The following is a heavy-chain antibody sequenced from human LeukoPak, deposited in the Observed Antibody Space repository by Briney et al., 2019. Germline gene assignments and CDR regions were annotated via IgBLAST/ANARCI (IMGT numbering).Heavy chain of an antibody. CDR3: AKDSRTYSGYDQPPNFDY. CDR2: ISGSGGST. D-gene: IGHD5-12*01. J-gene: IGHJ4*02. Sequence: GGSLRLSCAASGFTFSSYSMNWVRQAPGKGLEWVSAISGSGGSTYYADSVKGRFTISRDNSKNTLYLQMNSLRAEDTAVYYCAKDSRTYSGYDQPPNFDYWGQGTLVTVSS. CDR1: GFTFSSYS. V-gene: IGHV3-23*01.